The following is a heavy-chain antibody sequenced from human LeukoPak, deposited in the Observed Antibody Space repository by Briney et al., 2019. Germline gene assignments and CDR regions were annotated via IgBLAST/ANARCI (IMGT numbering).Heavy chain of an antibody. Sequence: GASVKVSCKASGYTFTGHYMHWVRQAPGQGLEWMGWINPNSGGTNYAQKFRGRVTMTRDTSISTAYMELSRLRSDDTAVYYCTRSRMVRGVMSWFDPWGQGTLVTVSS. CDR2: INPNSGGT. CDR1: GYTFTGHY. V-gene: IGHV1-2*02. CDR3: TRSRMVRGVMSWFDP. J-gene: IGHJ5*02. D-gene: IGHD3-10*01.